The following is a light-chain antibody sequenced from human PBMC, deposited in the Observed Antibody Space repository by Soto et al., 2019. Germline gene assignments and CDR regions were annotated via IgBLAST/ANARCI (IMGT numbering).Light chain of an antibody. V-gene: IGKV1-5*03. J-gene: IGKJ5*01. CDR2: KAS. CDR3: QQYNTYST. Sequence: DIQMTQSPSTLSASIGDRVTITCRASQTISSWLAWYQQKPGKAPKLLIYKASSLESGVPSRFSGSGSGTEFTLTTSSLQPDDFATYYCQQYNTYSTFGQGTRLEIK. CDR1: QTISSW.